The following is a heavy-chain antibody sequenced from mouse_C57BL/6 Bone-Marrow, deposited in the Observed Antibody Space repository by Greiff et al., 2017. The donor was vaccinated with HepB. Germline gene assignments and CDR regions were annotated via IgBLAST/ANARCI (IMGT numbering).Heavy chain of an antibody. J-gene: IGHJ2*01. Sequence: VQLQQPGAELVKPGASVKLSCKASGYTFTSYWMQWVKQRPGQGLEWIGEIDPSDSYTNYNQKFKGKATLTVDTSSSTAYMQRSSLTSEDSAVYYCARGGYYYGSSYGGDLFDYWGQGTTLTVSS. V-gene: IGHV1-50*01. CDR2: IDPSDSYT. CDR1: GYTFTSYW. D-gene: IGHD1-1*01. CDR3: ARGGYYYGSSYGGDLFDY.